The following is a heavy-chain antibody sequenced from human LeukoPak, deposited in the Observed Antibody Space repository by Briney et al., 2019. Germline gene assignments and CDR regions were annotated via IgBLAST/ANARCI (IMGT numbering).Heavy chain of an antibody. CDR1: GGSISSYY. CDR2: IYTSGST. J-gene: IGHJ4*02. V-gene: IGHV4-4*07. CDR3: ASLTGRLIDY. Sequence: SETLSLTCTVSGGSISSYYGIWIRQPAGKGVEGIGRIYTSGSTNYNPSLKRRVTMSVATSKNQFSLKLSSVTAADTAVYYCASLTGRLIDYWGQGTLVTVYS. D-gene: IGHD1-14*01.